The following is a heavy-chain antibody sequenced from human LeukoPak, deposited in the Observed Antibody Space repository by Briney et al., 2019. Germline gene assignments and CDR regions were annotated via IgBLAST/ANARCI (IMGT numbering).Heavy chain of an antibody. V-gene: IGHV3-53*01. D-gene: IGHD1-26*01. J-gene: IGHJ4*02. CDR1: GFTVSGNY. CDR3: VRVRYSGSWFPVPNFDC. Sequence: PGGSLRLSCAASGFTVSGNYMSWVRQAPGKGLEWVSVIYTSGDTYYADSVKGRFTISRDSSKNTLYLQMNTLRTEDTAVYYCVRVRYSGSWFPVPNFDCWGQGTLVTVSS. CDR2: IYTSGDT.